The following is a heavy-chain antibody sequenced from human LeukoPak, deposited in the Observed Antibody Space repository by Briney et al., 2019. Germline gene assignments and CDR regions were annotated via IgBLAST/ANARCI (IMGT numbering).Heavy chain of an antibody. V-gene: IGHV4-59*01. CDR3: ARGVLGYDSSGSDAFDI. J-gene: IGHJ3*02. CDR2: IYYSGST. D-gene: IGHD3-22*01. Sequence: SETLSLTCTVSGGSISSYYWSWIRQPPGKGLEWIGYIYYSGSTNYNPSHKSRVTISVDTSKNQFSLKLSSVTAADTAVYYCARGVLGYDSSGSDAFDIWGQGTMVTVSS. CDR1: GGSISSYY.